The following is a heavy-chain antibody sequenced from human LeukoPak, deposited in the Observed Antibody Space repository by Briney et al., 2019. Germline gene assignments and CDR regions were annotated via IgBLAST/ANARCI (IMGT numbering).Heavy chain of an antibody. V-gene: IGHV3-23*01. CDR3: AKVPRHYYGSGSFDY. J-gene: IGHJ4*02. D-gene: IGHD3-10*01. CDR2: ISGSGGST. Sequence: GGSLRLSCAASGFTFSSHAMSWVRQAPGKGLEWVSAISGSGGSTYYADSVKGRFTISRDNSKNTLYLQMNSLRAEDTAVYYCAKVPRHYYGSGSFDYWGQGTLVTVSS. CDR1: GFTFSSHA.